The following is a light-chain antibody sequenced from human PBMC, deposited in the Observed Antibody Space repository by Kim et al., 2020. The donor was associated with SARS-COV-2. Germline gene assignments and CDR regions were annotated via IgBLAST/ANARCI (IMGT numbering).Light chain of an antibody. Sequence: PGERATLSCRASQTVSSTYLAWYQQKPGQAPRLLIYDASSRATGIPDRFSGSGSGTDFTLTISRLEPEDFAVYYCQQYGSSPFTFGQGTRLEIK. CDR2: DAS. CDR3: QQYGSSPFT. V-gene: IGKV3-20*01. J-gene: IGKJ5*01. CDR1: QTVSSTY.